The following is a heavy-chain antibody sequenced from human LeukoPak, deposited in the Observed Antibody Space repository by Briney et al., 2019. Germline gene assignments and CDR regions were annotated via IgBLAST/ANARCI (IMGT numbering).Heavy chain of an antibody. CDR1: GFTFSSYG. CDR3: AKGHYGSGSYYDY. CDR2: ISYDGSNK. V-gene: IGHV3-30*18. J-gene: IGHJ4*02. D-gene: IGHD3-10*01. Sequence: PGGSLRLSCAASGFTFSSYGMHWVRQAPGKGLEWVAVISYDGSNKYYADSVKGRFTISRDNSKNTLYLQMNSLRAEDTAVYYCAKGHYGSGSYYDYWGQGTLVTVSS.